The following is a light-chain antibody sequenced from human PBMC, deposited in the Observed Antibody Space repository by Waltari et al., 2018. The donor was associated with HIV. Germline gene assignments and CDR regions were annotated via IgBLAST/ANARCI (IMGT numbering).Light chain of an antibody. CDR2: DVS. CDR1: SSDVGSYDL. J-gene: IGLJ2*01. Sequence: QSALTQPASVSGSPGQSINFSCTGTSSDVGSYDLVSWYQQHPGNAPKLMIYDVSQRPAVFSNRFAGSKSGNTASLTISGLQAEDEAEDYCCSYAGIATWFFGGGTKVTVL. V-gene: IGLV2-23*02. CDR3: CSYAGIATWF.